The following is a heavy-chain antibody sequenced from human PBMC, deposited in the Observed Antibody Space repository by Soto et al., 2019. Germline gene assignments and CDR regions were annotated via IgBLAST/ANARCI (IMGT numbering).Heavy chain of an antibody. CDR1: GGSISSGGYY. D-gene: IGHD3-22*01. V-gene: IGHV4-31*03. J-gene: IGHJ4*02. CDR3: ARFTNYYDSSGYPGAFDY. CDR2: IYYSGST. Sequence: SETLSLTCTVSGGSISSGGYYWSWIRQHPGKGLEWIGYIYYSGSTHYNPSLKSRVTISVDTSKNQFSLKLSSVTAADTAAYYCARFTNYYDSSGYPGAFDYWGQGTLVTVSS.